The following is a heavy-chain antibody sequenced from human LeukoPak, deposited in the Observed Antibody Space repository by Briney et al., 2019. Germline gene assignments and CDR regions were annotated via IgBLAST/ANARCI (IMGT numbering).Heavy chain of an antibody. V-gene: IGHV3-30*02. CDR2: IRYDGSNK. CDR1: GFTFSSYG. J-gene: IGHJ4*02. Sequence: GGSLRLSCAASGFTFSSYGMHWVRQAPGKGLEWVAFIRYDGSNKYYADSVKGRFTISRDDSKNTLYLQMNSLRAEDTAVYYCAKDMYYYDYSDYWGQGTLVTVSS. CDR3: AKDMYYYDYSDY. D-gene: IGHD3-10*01.